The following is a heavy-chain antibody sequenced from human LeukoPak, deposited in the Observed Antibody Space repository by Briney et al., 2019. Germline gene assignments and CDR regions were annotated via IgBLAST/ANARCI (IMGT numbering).Heavy chain of an antibody. CDR2: IRYDGSNK. V-gene: IGHV3-30*02. D-gene: IGHD3-16*02. J-gene: IGHJ6*04. CDR3: AKDGGSYRYQLDY. CDR1: GFTFSSYG. Sequence: PGVSLRLSCAASGFTFSSYGMHWVRQAPGKGLEWVAFIRYDGSNKYYADSVKGRFTISRDNSKNTLYLQMNSLRAEDTAVYYCAKDGGSYRYQLDYWGKGTTVTVSS.